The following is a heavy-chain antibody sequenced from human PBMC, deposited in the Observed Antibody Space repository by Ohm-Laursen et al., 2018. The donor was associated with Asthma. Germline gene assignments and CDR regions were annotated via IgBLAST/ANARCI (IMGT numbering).Heavy chain of an antibody. V-gene: IGHV3-30*18. CDR2: ISYDGSNK. CDR3: AKAYGEAFDI. Sequence: SLRLSCAATGFTFSSYAMHWVRQAPGKGLEWVAVISYDGSNKYYADSVKGRFTISRDNSKNTLYLQMNSLRAEDTAVYYCAKAYGEAFDIWGQGTMVTVSS. CDR1: GFTFSSYA. D-gene: IGHD4-17*01. J-gene: IGHJ3*02.